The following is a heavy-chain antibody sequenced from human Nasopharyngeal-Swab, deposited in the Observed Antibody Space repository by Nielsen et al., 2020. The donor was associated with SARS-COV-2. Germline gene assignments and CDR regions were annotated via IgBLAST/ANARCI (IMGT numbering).Heavy chain of an antibody. D-gene: IGHD1-1*01. CDR3: ARAILNLGRGDYMDV. J-gene: IGHJ6*03. V-gene: IGHV4-61*02. Sequence: RQAPGKGLEWIGRLYTSGTTNYNPSFKSRVTISVDTSKDQFSLKLSSVTAADTAVYYCARAILNLGRGDYMDVWGKGTTVTVSS. CDR2: LYTSGTT.